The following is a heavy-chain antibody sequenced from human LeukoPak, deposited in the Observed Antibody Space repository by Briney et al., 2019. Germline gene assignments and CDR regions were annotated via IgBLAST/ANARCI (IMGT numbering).Heavy chain of an antibody. CDR1: GGSFSGYY. Sequence: SETLSLTCAVYGGSFSGYYWSWIRQPPGKGLEWIGEINHSGSTNYNPSLKSRVTISVDTSKNQFSLKLSSVTAADTAVYYCARHTALWSHFDYWGQGTLVTVSS. CDR2: INHSGST. CDR3: ARHTALWSHFDY. D-gene: IGHD2-21*02. J-gene: IGHJ4*02. V-gene: IGHV4-34*01.